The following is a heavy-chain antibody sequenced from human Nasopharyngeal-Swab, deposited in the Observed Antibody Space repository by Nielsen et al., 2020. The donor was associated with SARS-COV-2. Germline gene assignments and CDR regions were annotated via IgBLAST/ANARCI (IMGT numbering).Heavy chain of an antibody. V-gene: IGHV3-13*01. J-gene: IGHJ6*02. CDR1: GFTFSSYD. Sequence: GESLKISCAASGFTFSSYDMHWVRQATGKGLEWVSAIGTAGDTYYPGSVKGRFTISRENAKNSLYLQMNSLRAGDTAVYYCARASPYYYGSGSYSWDYYYGMDVWGQGTTVTVSS. D-gene: IGHD3-10*01. CDR2: IGTAGDT. CDR3: ARASPYYYGSGSYSWDYYYGMDV.